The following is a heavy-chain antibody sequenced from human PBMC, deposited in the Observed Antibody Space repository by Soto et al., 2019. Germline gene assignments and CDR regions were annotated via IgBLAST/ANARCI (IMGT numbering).Heavy chain of an antibody. CDR1: GGSFSGYY. Sequence: PSETLSLTCAVYGGSFSGYYWSWIRQPPGKGLEWIGEINHSGSTNYNPSLKSRVTISVDTSKNQFSLKLSSVTAADTAVYYCARVISIAARPFDYWGQGTLVTVSS. V-gene: IGHV4-34*01. D-gene: IGHD6-6*01. CDR3: ARVISIAARPFDY. J-gene: IGHJ4*02. CDR2: INHSGST.